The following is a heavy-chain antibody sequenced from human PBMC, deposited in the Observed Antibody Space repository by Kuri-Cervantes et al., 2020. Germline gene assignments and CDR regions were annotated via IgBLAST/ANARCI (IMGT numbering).Heavy chain of an antibody. CDR3: ARGVCAGCAFEI. CDR2: IKQDGSEM. D-gene: IGHD3-3*01. J-gene: IGHJ3*02. Sequence: GESLKISCAASGFTFSSYSMNWVRQAPGKGLEWVANIKQDGSEMYYVDSVKGRFTISRDNAKNSLYLQMNNLRAEDTAIYYCARGVCAGCAFEIWGQGTMVTVSS. V-gene: IGHV3-7*01. CDR1: GFTFSSYS.